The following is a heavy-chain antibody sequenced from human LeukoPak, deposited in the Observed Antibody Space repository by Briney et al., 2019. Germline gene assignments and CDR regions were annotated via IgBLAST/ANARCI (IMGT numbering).Heavy chain of an antibody. CDR2: IIPIFGTA. CDR1: GGTFSSYA. CDR3: ARAPEAYCGGDCLTYNWFDP. D-gene: IGHD2-21*01. J-gene: IGHJ5*02. V-gene: IGHV1-69*13. Sequence: AASVKVSCKASGGTFSSYAISWVRQAPGQGLEWMGGIIPIFGTANYAQKFQGRVTITADESTSTAYMELSSLRSEDTAVYYCARAPEAYCGGDCLTYNWFDPWGQGTLVTVSS.